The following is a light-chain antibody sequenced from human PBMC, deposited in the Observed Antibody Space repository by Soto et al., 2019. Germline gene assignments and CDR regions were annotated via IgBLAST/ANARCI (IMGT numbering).Light chain of an antibody. CDR3: SSYTATRTMV. CDR2: DVS. CDR1: SSDVGGYNY. Sequence: QSVLTQPASVAGSPGQSITIACTGTSSDVGGYNYVSWYQLHPGKAPRLVIYDVSIRPPAVSDRFSGSTSGNTASLTISGLQAEDEADYYCSSYTATRTMVFGGGTQLTVL. J-gene: IGLJ3*02. V-gene: IGLV2-14*03.